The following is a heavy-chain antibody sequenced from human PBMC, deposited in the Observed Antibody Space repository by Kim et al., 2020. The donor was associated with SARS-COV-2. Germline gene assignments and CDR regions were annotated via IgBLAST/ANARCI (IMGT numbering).Heavy chain of an antibody. CDR3: ARVRPPFDY. Sequence: GSSSSAQKFQGRVTLTTDTSTSTVSLELSSLRSEDTAVYYCARVRPPFDYWGQGTLVTVSS. CDR2: GSS. V-gene: IGHV1-46*01. J-gene: IGHJ4*02.